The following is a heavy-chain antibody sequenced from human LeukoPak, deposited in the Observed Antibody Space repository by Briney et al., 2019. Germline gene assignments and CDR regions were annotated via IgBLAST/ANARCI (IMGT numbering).Heavy chain of an antibody. J-gene: IGHJ4*02. D-gene: IGHD1-20*01. V-gene: IGHV4-59*01. CDR3: ARHNWALDY. CDR1: GGSLSSYY. CDR2: IYYSGST. Sequence: PSETLSLTCTVSGGSLSSYYWSWLRQPPGKGLEWIGYIYYSGSTNYNPSLKSRVTISVDTSKNQFSLKLSSVTAADTAVYYCARHNWALDYWGQGTLVTVSS.